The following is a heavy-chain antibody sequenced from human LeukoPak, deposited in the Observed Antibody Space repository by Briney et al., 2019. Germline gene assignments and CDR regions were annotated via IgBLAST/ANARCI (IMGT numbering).Heavy chain of an antibody. J-gene: IGHJ4*02. CDR2: ISSSSSYI. CDR1: GFTFSSYS. Sequence: GGSLRLSCAASGFTFSSYSMNWVRQAPGKGLEWVSSISSSSSYIYYADSVKGRFTISRDNAKNSLYLQMNSLRAEDTAVYYCARVPFGSSWYVGDYWGQGTLVTVSS. CDR3: ARVPFGSSWYVGDY. V-gene: IGHV3-21*01. D-gene: IGHD6-13*01.